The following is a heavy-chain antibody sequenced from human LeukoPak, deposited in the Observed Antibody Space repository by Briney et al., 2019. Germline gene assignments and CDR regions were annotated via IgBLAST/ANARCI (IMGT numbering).Heavy chain of an antibody. V-gene: IGHV1-69*13. CDR2: IIPIFGTA. Sequence: SVKVSCKASGGTFSSYAISWVRQAPGQGLEWMGGIIPIFGTANYAQKFQGRVTITADESTSTAYMELSSLRSEDTAVYYCARGGRDGYNFPPPYFDYWGQGTLVTVSS. CDR3: ARGGRDGYNFPPPYFDY. CDR1: GGTFSSYA. D-gene: IGHD5-24*01. J-gene: IGHJ4*02.